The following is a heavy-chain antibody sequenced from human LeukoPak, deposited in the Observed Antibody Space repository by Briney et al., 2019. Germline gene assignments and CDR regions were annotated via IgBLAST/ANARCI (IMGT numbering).Heavy chain of an antibody. V-gene: IGHV3-74*01. CDR2: ISGDGSSR. Sequence: PGGSLRLSCTASGFTFNNYYMHWVRQAPGKGLVWVSSISGDGSSRNYAESVKGRFTISRDNAKNTLYLQMDSLRAEDTAVYYCASALGYCGADYAWGQGTLVTVSS. J-gene: IGHJ5*02. CDR3: ASALGYCGADYA. CDR1: GFTFNNYY. D-gene: IGHD2-21*02.